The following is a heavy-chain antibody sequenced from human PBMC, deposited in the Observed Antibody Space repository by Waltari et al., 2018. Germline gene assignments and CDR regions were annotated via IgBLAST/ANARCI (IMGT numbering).Heavy chain of an antibody. V-gene: IGHV1-18*01. J-gene: IGHJ4*02. Sequence: QLVQSGPEVKRPGASVKVSCKGSGSIFSNSGIPWVRKAPGQGLEWMGWINPYNGDTKYEQNLQGRVTMTTDTSTTTAYMEVRSLRSDDTAIYYCARDDVDSSNFGGFWGQGTLVTVSS. CDR3: ARDDVDSSNFGGF. D-gene: IGHD6-13*01. CDR1: GSIFSNSG. CDR2: INPYNGDT.